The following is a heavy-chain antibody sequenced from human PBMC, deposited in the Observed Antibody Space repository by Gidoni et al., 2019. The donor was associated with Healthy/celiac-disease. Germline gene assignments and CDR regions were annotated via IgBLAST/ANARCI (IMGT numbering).Heavy chain of an antibody. CDR2: IIPIFGTA. V-gene: IGHV1-69*01. D-gene: IGHD3-3*01. CDR1: GGTFRSYA. Sequence: QVQLVQSGAEVKKPGSSVQVSCKASGGTFRSYAISWVRQAPGQGLEWMGGIIPIFGTANYAQKFQGRVTITADESTSTAYMELSSLRSEDTAVYYCAKSKRSTYYDFWSGLDVWGQGTPVTVSS. CDR3: AKSKRSTYYDFWSGLDV. J-gene: IGHJ6*02.